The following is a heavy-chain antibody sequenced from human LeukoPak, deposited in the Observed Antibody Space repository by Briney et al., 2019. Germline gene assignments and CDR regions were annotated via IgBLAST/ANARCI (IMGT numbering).Heavy chain of an antibody. Sequence: GASVKVSCKASGYTFTSYGISWVRQAPGQGLEWMGWISAYNGNTNYAQKLQGRVTMTTDTSTSTAYMELRSLRSDDTAAYYCARDQVVPAAKAGIDYWGQGTLVTVSS. CDR2: ISAYNGNT. V-gene: IGHV1-18*01. D-gene: IGHD2-2*01. CDR1: GYTFTSYG. J-gene: IGHJ4*02. CDR3: ARDQVVPAAKAGIDY.